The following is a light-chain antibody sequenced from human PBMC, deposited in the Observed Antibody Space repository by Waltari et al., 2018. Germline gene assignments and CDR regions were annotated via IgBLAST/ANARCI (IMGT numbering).Light chain of an antibody. CDR2: KAS. J-gene: IGKJ4*01. V-gene: IGKV1-5*03. CDR1: QSISSW. Sequence: DIQMTQSPSTLSASVGDRVTIACRASQSISSWLAWYQQKPGKAPKLLIYKASSLESGVPSRFSGSGSGTEFTLTISSLQPDDFATYYCQQYNSYSLTFGGGTKVEIK. CDR3: QQYNSYSLT.